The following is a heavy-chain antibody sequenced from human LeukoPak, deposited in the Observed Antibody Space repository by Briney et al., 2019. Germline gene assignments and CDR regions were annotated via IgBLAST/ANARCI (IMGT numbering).Heavy chain of an antibody. V-gene: IGHV4-30-2*01. CDR2: IYHSGST. D-gene: IGHD4-23*01. Sequence: SQTLSLTCAVSGGSISSGGYSWSWIRQPPGKGLEWIGYIYHSGSTYYNPSLKSRVTISVDRSKNQFSLKLSSVTAADTAVYYCARAYGGHFDYWGQGTLVTVSS. CDR3: ARAYGGHFDY. CDR1: GGSISSGGYS. J-gene: IGHJ4*02.